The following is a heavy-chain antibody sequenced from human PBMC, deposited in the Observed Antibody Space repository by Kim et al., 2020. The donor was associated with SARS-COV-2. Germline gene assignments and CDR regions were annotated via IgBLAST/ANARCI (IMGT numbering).Heavy chain of an antibody. J-gene: IGHJ2*01. V-gene: IGHV3-48*03. Sequence: LYYAISVKGRFTISIDNAQNSLFLQMNSLRAEDSAVYYCARAPRVWYFDVGGFGTLVTVSS. D-gene: IGHD3-10*01. CDR3: ARAPRVWYFDV. CDR2: L.